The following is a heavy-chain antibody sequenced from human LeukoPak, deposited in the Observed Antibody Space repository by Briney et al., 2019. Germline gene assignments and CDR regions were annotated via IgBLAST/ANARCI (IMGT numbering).Heavy chain of an antibody. V-gene: IGHV3-21*01. CDR3: ARETMEAFDI. CDR2: IGSSSSSI. J-gene: IGHJ3*02. Sequence: GGSLRLSCASCGFTFSSYSMNWVRQAPGKGLEWVSSIGSSSSSIYYADSVKGRFTISRDNPKNSLYLQLNSLRAEDTAVYYCARETMEAFDIWGQGTMITVSS. D-gene: IGHD3-10*01. CDR1: GFTFSSYS.